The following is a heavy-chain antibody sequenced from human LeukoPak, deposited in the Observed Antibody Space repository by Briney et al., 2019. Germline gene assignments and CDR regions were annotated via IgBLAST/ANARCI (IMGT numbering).Heavy chain of an antibody. CDR3: AKGSRPYSSGWYGIPLFDY. CDR1: GFTFSSYA. J-gene: IGHJ4*02. D-gene: IGHD6-19*01. Sequence: GGSLRLSCAASGFTFSSYATSWVRQAPGKGLEWVSGISGSGGSTYYADSVKGRFTISRDNSKNTLYLQMNSLRAEDTAVYYCAKGSRPYSSGWYGIPLFDYWGQGTLVTVSS. CDR2: ISGSGGST. V-gene: IGHV3-23*01.